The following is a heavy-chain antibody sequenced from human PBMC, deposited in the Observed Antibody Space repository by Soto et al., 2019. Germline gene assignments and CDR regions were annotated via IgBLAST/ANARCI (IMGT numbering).Heavy chain of an antibody. V-gene: IGHV3-11*01. Sequence: QVQXVXSGGGXVKPGXSLRLSCAASGFTFSDYYMXXXXXAXXXXXXXXXXXXSSGSTIYYADSVKGRFTISRDNAKNSLYLQMNXXXAXXXAXXXXXXXXXXXXXXXXXXXXXXXXXGQGTLVTVSS. CDR1: GFTFSDYY. CDR3: XXXXXXXXXXXXXXXXXXXX. CDR2: XXSSGSTI. J-gene: IGHJ4*02.